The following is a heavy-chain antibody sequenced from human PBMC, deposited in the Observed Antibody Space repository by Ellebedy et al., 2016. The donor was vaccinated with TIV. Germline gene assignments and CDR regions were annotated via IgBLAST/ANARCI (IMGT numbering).Heavy chain of an antibody. Sequence: GGSLRLSXAASGFTFIIYSLNWVRQAPGKGLEWVSYISSSSSTIYYADSVKGRFTISRDKAKNSLYLQMNSLRAEDTAVYYCAAAAGAGDDAFDIWGQGTMVTVSS. CDR2: ISSSSSTI. V-gene: IGHV3-48*01. CDR1: GFTFIIYS. J-gene: IGHJ3*02. D-gene: IGHD6-13*01. CDR3: AAAAGAGDDAFDI.